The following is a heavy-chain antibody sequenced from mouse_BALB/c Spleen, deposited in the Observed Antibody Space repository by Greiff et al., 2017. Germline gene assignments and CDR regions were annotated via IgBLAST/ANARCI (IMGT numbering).Heavy chain of an antibody. J-gene: IGHJ4*01. CDR1: GFTFSSYA. CDR2: ISSGGSYT. Sequence: EVHLVESGGGLVKPGGSLKLSCAASGFTFSSYAMSWVRQSPEKRLEWVAEISSGGSYTYYPDTVTGRFTISRDNAKNTLYLEMSSLRSEDTAMYYCARKGVYYGNGDAMDYWGQGTSVTVSS. CDR3: ARKGVYYGNGDAMDY. V-gene: IGHV5-9-4*01. D-gene: IGHD2-1*01.